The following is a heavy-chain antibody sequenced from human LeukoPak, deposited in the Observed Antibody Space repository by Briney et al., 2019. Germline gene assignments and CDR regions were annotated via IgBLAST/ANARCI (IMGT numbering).Heavy chain of an antibody. CDR3: ARAAIPWLYYGSGSVDY. V-gene: IGHV3-11*04. Sequence: GGSLRLSCAASGFTFSDYYMSWIRQAPGKGLEWVSYISSSGTTKYYADSVKGRFTISRDNAKNSLYLQMNSLRAEDTAVYYCARAAIPWLYYGSGSVDYWGQGTLVTVSS. CDR1: GFTFSDYY. J-gene: IGHJ4*02. D-gene: IGHD3-10*01. CDR2: ISSSGTTK.